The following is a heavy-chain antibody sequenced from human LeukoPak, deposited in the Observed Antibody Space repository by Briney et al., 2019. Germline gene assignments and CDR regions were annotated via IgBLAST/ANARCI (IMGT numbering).Heavy chain of an antibody. V-gene: IGHV4-4*02. Sequence: SGTLSLTCAVSGGSISSSNWWSWVRQPPGKGLEWIGEIYHSGSTNYNPSLKSRVTISVDKSKNQFSLKLSSVTAADTAVYYCGRLTYSSSWYPRCFDYWGQGTLVTVSS. J-gene: IGHJ4*02. CDR3: GRLTYSSSWYPRCFDY. D-gene: IGHD6-13*01. CDR2: IYHSGST. CDR1: GGSISSSNW.